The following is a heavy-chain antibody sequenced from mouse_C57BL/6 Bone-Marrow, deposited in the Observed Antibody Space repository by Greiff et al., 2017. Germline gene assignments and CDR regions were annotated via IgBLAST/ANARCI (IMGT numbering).Heavy chain of an antibody. CDR3: ATHYYGNYVDYAMDY. CDR2: IWSGGST. V-gene: IGHV2-2*01. J-gene: IGHJ4*01. CDR1: GFSLTSYG. D-gene: IGHD2-1*01. Sequence: VKLVESGPGLVQPSQSLSITCTVSGFSLTSYGVHWVRQSPGKGLEWLGVIWSGGSTDYNAAFISRLSISKDNSKSQVFFKMNSLQADDTAIYYCATHYYGNYVDYAMDYWGQGTSVTVSS.